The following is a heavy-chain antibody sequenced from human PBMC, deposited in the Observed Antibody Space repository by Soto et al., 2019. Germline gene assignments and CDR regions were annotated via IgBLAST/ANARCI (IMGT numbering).Heavy chain of an antibody. J-gene: IGHJ6*02. CDR3: ARVLRYYNSGRLCRFYYGMDV. D-gene: IGHD3-10*01. Sequence: SVKVSCKASGGTFSSFAISWVRQAPGQGLEWMGGTIPILGTANYAQKFQGRVTITADESTNTVYMELSSLRSGDTAVYYCARVLRYYNSGRLCRFYYGMDVWGQGTTVTVSS. CDR1: GGTFSSFA. V-gene: IGHV1-69*13. CDR2: TIPILGTA.